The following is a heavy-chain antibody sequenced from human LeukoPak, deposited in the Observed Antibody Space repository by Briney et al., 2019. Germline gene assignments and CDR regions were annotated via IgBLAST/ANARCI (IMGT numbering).Heavy chain of an antibody. V-gene: IGHV4-34*12. CDR1: GGSFSGYY. Sequence: SETLSLTCAVYGGSFSGYYWSWIRQPPGKGLEWIGSLFHSGSTYYNPSLKSRVTISVDTSKNQFSLKLNSVTAADTAMYYCARHGPLDYYGSGSYYRSPPFDPWGQGTLVTVSS. D-gene: IGHD3-10*01. CDR2: LFHSGST. CDR3: ARHGPLDYYGSGSYYRSPPFDP. J-gene: IGHJ5*02.